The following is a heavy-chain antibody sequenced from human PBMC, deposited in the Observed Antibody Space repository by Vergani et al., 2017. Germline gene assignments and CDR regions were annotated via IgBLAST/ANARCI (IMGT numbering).Heavy chain of an antibody. CDR1: GFTFSSYA. D-gene: IGHD2-15*01. CDR3: ARRSGGCSGGNCYPEY. V-gene: IGHV3-23*01. J-gene: IGHJ4*02. CDR2: ISSSGVST. Sequence: EVQLLESGGGLVQPGGSLRLSCAASGFTFSSYAMIWVRQAPEKGLEWVSTISSSGVSTYYADSMKGRFTISRDNSKNTQYLQMNSLRAEDTAVYYCARRSGGCSGGNCYPEYWGQGTLVTVSS.